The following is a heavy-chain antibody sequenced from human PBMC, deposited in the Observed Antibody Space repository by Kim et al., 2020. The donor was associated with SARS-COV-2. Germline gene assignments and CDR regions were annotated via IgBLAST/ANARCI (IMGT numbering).Heavy chain of an antibody. CDR2: IIPIFGTA. CDR1: GGTFSSYA. D-gene: IGHD2-15*01. J-gene: IGHJ4*02. Sequence: SVKVSCKASGGTFSSYAISWVRQAPGQGLEWMGGIIPIFGTANYAQKFQGRVTITADESTSTAYMELSSLRSEDTAVYYCAREGGGYCSGSSCPQGFDYWGQGTLVTVSS. V-gene: IGHV1-69*13. CDR3: AREGGGYCSGSSCPQGFDY.